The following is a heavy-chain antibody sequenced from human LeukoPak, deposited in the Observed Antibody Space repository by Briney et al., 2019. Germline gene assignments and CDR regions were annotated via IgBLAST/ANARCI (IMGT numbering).Heavy chain of an antibody. J-gene: IGHJ4*02. CDR1: GYTFTSYD. CDR3: AKRSGFPPYYFDY. Sequence: GASVKVSCKASGYTFTSYDINWVRQATGQGLEWMGWMNPNSGNTGYAQKFQGRVTMTRNTSISTAYMELSSLRSEDTAVYYCAKRSGFPPYYFDYWGQGTLVTVSS. V-gene: IGHV1-8*01. D-gene: IGHD3-3*01. CDR2: MNPNSGNT.